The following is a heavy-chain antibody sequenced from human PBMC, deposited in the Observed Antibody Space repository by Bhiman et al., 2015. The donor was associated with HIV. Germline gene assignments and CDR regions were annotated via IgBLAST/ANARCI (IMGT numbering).Heavy chain of an antibody. CDR1: GFTFSSYA. D-gene: IGHD1-26*01. CDR3: ARDSIYSGSYY. CDR2: ISSDGSNK. V-gene: IGHV3-30*14. Sequence: QVQVVESGGGVVQPGRSLRLSCAASGFTFSSYAMHWVRQAPGKGLEWVAVISSDGSNKYYADSVKGRFTISRDNSKNTLYLQMNSLRAEDTAVYYCARDSIYSGSYYGGQGTLVTVSS. J-gene: IGHJ4*02.